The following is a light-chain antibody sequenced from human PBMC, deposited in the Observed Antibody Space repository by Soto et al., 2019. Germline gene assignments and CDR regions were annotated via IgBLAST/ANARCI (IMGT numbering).Light chain of an antibody. CDR2: GAS. J-gene: IGKJ1*01. Sequence: EIWLTQSPGTLSLSPGERATLSCRASQSVSNNYLAWYQQKPGQAPRLLIYGASNRATGIQDRFSGSGSGTDLTLTISRLEPEDFAVYYCQQYGRSGTFGQGTKVDI. CDR1: QSVSNNY. CDR3: QQYGRSGT. V-gene: IGKV3-20*01.